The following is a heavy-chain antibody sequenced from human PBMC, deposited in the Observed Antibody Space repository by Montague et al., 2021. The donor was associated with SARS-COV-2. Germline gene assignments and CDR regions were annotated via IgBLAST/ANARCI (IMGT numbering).Heavy chain of an antibody. CDR1: GGSFSNYY. Sequence: SETLSLTCAVYGGSFSNYYWTWIRQSPGKGLGWIGEITHTGGTKYDPSLMSRATVSVDTSKNQFSLKLTSMTAADTAVYFCARVASDGGWRGGRRYYHYAMDVWGQGTSVIVS. J-gene: IGHJ6*02. D-gene: IGHD4-23*01. CDR3: ARVASDGGWRGGRRYYHYAMDV. V-gene: IGHV4-34*01. CDR2: ITHTGGT.